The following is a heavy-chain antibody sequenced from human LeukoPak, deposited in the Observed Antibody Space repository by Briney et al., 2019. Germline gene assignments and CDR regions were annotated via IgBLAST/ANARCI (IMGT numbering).Heavy chain of an antibody. Sequence: GASVKVSCKASGGTFSSYAISWVRQAPGQGLEWMGGIIPIFGTANYAQKFQGRVTITTDESTSTAYMELSSLRSEDTAVYYCARGSLELRGADFDYWGQGTLVTVSS. CDR3: ARGSLELRGADFDY. V-gene: IGHV1-69*05. D-gene: IGHD1-7*01. CDR2: IIPIFGTA. CDR1: GGTFSSYA. J-gene: IGHJ4*02.